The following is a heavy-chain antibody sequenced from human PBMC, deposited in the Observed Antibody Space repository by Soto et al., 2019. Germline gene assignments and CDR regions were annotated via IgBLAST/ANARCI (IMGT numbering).Heavy chain of an antibody. J-gene: IGHJ4*02. V-gene: IGHV3-33*01. Sequence: QVQLVESGGGVVQPGRSLRLSCAASGFTFSSYGMHWVRQAPGKGLEWVAFIWHDGGNKFYAESVKGRFTISRDNSKNTRYLPMTSLSAEDTAMYYGARDGYVNTGFGKDYWGQGTMVTVSS. CDR1: GFTFSSYG. D-gene: IGHD3-3*01. CDR3: ARDGYVNTGFGKDY. CDR2: IWHDGGNK.